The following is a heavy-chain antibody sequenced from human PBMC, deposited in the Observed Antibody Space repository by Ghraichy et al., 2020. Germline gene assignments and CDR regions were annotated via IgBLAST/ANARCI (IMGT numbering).Heavy chain of an antibody. V-gene: IGHV3-53*01. CDR1: GFTVSSNY. CDR2: IYSGGST. J-gene: IGHJ6*03. Sequence: GGSLRLSCAASGFTVSSNYMSWVRQAPGKGLEWVSVIYSGGSTYYADSVKGRFTISRDNSKNTLYLQMNSLRAEDTAVYYCARGGPPQAYYYYMDVWGKGTTVTVSS. D-gene: IGHD3-16*01. CDR3: ARGGPPQAYYYYMDV.